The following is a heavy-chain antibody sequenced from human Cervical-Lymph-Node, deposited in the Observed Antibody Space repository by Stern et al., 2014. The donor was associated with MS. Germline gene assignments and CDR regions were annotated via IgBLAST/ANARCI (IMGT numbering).Heavy chain of an antibody. D-gene: IGHD3-10*01. CDR1: GGSISNYY. V-gene: IGHV4-59*13. CDR2: IYDRGRT. Sequence: QLQLQESGPGLVRPSETLSLTCTVSGGSISNYYWNWVRQPPGKGLEWIGHIYDRGRTNYNPSLKSRVTISVDTSKNQFSLNLSSLTAVDTAVYYCAREPPLGSGSYFNYWGQGTLVTVSS. CDR3: AREPPLGSGSYFNY. J-gene: IGHJ4*02.